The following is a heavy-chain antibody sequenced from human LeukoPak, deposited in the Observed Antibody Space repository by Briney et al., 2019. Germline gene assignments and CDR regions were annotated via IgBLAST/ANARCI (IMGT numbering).Heavy chain of an antibody. Sequence: SGGSLTLSCAASGFSFSNYCRVWVRQAPGKGLVWVSNIKSDGSITKYADSVKGRSTISRDNAKNTLYLQMNSLRAEDTAVYYCGRDNNYKVDVWGKGTTVTVSS. CDR2: IKSDGSIT. D-gene: IGHD4-11*01. CDR3: GRDNNYKVDV. CDR1: GFSFSNYC. V-gene: IGHV3-74*03. J-gene: IGHJ6*04.